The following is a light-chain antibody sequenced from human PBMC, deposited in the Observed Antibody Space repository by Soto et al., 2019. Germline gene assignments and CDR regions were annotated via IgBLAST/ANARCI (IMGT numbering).Light chain of an antibody. Sequence: QSALTQPASMSGTPGQSITISCTGTSSDVGDYNLVSWYQQHPGKVPKLIIYEGSKRPSGVSDRFSGSKSGNTASLTISGLQAEDEGDYYCCSFSFAGSSTVFGTGTKLTVL. V-gene: IGLV2-23*03. CDR2: EGS. J-gene: IGLJ1*01. CDR1: SSDVGDYNL. CDR3: CSFSFAGSSTV.